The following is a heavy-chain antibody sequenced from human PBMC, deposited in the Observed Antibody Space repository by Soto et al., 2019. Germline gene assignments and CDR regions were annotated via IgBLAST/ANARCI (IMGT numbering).Heavy chain of an antibody. CDR3: ARSQGSSTSLEIYYYYYYGMDV. V-gene: IGHV1-69*01. CDR2: IIPIADTT. Sequence: QVQLVQSGAEVKKPGSSVKVSCKASGGTFSSYAISWVRQALGQGLEWMGGIIPIADTTNYAQKFQGRVTITADESTGTAYMELSSLRSEDTAVYYCARSQGSSTSLEIYYYYYYGMDVWGQGTTVTVSS. J-gene: IGHJ6*02. CDR1: GGTFSSYA. D-gene: IGHD2-2*01.